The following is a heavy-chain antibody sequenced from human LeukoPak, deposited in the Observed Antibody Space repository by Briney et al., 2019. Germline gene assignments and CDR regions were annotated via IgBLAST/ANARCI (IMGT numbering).Heavy chain of an antibody. Sequence: SETLSLTCTVSGGSISSYYWSWIRQPPGKGLEWIGYIYYSGSTNYNPSLKSRVTISVDTSKNQFSLKLSSVTAADTAVYYCARGPLRSSWFGYWGQGTLVTVSS. CDR1: GGSISSYY. J-gene: IGHJ4*02. CDR3: ARGPLRSSWFGY. V-gene: IGHV4-59*08. D-gene: IGHD6-13*01. CDR2: IYYSGST.